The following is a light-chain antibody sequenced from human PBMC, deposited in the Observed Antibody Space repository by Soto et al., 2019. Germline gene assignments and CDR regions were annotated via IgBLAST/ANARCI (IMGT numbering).Light chain of an antibody. V-gene: IGLV1-47*01. CDR1: SSNIGSNY. Sequence: QSVLTQPPSASGTPGQRVTISCSGSSSNIGSNYVYWYQQLPGTAPQLLIYRNNQRPSGVPDRSSGSKSGTAASLAISWLRSEDEDDYYCAAWDDSLSGVVFGGGTKLTVL. CDR3: AAWDDSLSGVV. J-gene: IGLJ2*01. CDR2: RNN.